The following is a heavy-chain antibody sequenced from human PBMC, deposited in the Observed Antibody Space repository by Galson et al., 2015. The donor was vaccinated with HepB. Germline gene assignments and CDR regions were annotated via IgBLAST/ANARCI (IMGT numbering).Heavy chain of an antibody. V-gene: IGHV1-18*04. Sequence: SVKVSCKASGFTLTNYGFIWLRQAPGQGPEWMGWISADNLNTKYAQKFQGRVTMTTDTSTSTANMELSSLRSDDTAVYYCATFLYVDTTIISPVYGLDVWGQGTTVTVSS. CDR2: ISADNLNT. J-gene: IGHJ6*02. D-gene: IGHD5-18*01. CDR1: GFTLTNYG. CDR3: ATFLYVDTTIISPVYGLDV.